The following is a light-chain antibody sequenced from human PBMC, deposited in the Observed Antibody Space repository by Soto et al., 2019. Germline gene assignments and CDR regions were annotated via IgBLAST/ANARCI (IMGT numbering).Light chain of an antibody. CDR1: QGINNW. CDR3: QQANSFPLT. CDR2: AAS. Sequence: DIQMTQAPSSVSASVGDRVTVTCRASQGINNWLAWYQQTPGKAPKLLIYAASSLQSAVPSRFSGSGFGTDFTLTISSLQSEDFATYFCQQANSFPLTFGGGTKVDIK. J-gene: IGKJ4*01. V-gene: IGKV1-12*01.